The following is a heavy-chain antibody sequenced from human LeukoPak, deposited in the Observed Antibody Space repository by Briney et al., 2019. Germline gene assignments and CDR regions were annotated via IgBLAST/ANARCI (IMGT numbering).Heavy chain of an antibody. CDR2: IYRDGSI. CDR1: GFTFSSNY. V-gene: IGHV3-66*01. D-gene: IGHD2-2*01. J-gene: IGHJ3*02. Sequence: GGSLRLSCAASGFTFSSNYMSWVRQAPGKGLEWVSLIYRDGSIYYADSVKGRFTISRDISKNTLYLQMNSLRAEDTAVYYCARGGVVPAAMGYAFDIWGPGTMVTVSS. CDR3: ARGGVVPAAMGYAFDI.